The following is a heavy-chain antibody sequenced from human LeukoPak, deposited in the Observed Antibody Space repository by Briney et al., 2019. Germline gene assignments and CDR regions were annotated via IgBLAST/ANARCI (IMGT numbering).Heavy chain of an antibody. CDR1: GGSISGYY. CDR2: INYSGNT. V-gene: IGHV4-59*01. Sequence: TPSETLSLTCTVSGGSISGYYWSWIRQPPGKGLEWIGYINYSGNTNYNPSLRSRVTISVDTSKNQFSLKLRSVTAADTAVYYCARLNYYDSRGYYGFDYWGQGTLVTVSS. J-gene: IGHJ4*02. CDR3: ARLNYYDSRGYYGFDY. D-gene: IGHD3-22*01.